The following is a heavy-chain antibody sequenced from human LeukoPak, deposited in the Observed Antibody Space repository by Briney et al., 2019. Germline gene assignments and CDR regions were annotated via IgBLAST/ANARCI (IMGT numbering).Heavy chain of an antibody. J-gene: IGHJ2*01. CDR1: GFTFSSYS. Sequence: GGSLRLPCAASGFTFSSYSMNWVRQAPGKGLEWVSSISSSSSYIYYADSVKGRFTISRDNAKNSLYLQMNSLRAEDTAVYYCARDQLGRHWYFDLWGRGTLVTVSS. CDR3: ARDQLGRHWYFDL. D-gene: IGHD6-6*01. CDR2: ISSSSSYI. V-gene: IGHV3-21*01.